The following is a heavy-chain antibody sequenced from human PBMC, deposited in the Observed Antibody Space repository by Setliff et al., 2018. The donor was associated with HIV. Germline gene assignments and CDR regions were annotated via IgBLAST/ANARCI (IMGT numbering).Heavy chain of an antibody. CDR3: AKVLLFGVDVFDI. CDR1: GFAFRTYA. CDR2: VGAVGSPK. D-gene: IGHD3-10*02. V-gene: IGHV3-23*01. Sequence: GGSLRLSCAASGFAFRTYAMGWVRQAAGKGLEWVSTVGAVGSPKFYAESVKGRFTISKDNSKNTLYLQMTSLRDEDTAVYYCAKVLLFGVDVFDIWGQGTMVTVSS. J-gene: IGHJ3*02.